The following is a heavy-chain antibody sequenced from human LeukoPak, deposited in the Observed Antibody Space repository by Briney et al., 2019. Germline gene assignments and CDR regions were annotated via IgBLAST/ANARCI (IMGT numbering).Heavy chain of an antibody. V-gene: IGHV1-69*13. Sequence: ASVRVSCTASGYTFTSYGISWVRQAPGQGLEWMGGIIPIFGTANYAQTFQGRVTITADESTSTAYMELSSLRSEDTAVYYCARGFSSIAARPTLYYFDYWGQGTLVTVSS. CDR3: ARGFSSIAARPTLYYFDY. CDR1: GYTFTSYG. CDR2: IIPIFGTA. J-gene: IGHJ4*02. D-gene: IGHD6-6*01.